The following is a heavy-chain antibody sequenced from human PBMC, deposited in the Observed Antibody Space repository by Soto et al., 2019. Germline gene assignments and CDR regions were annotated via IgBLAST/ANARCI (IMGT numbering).Heavy chain of an antibody. Sequence: QLQLQESGPGLVKPSETLSLTCIVSGGSISSSSYYWGWIRQPPGKGLEWIGSITHTGSTYYNPSLKSRVNISLDKSKNQYSLKVSDVTAADTAVYYCARHLGSSGYSAYDYWGQGTLVTVSS. D-gene: IGHD3-22*01. CDR1: GGSISSSSYY. CDR2: ITHTGST. J-gene: IGHJ4*02. V-gene: IGHV4-39*01. CDR3: ARHLGSSGYSAYDY.